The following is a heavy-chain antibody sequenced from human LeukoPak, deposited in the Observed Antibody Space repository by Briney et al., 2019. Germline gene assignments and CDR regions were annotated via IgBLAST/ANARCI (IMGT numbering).Heavy chain of an antibody. V-gene: IGHV4-59*08. CDR2: IYYGGST. D-gene: IGHD5-18*01. J-gene: IGHJ4*02. CDR3: ARSDTAMVNLDY. CDR1: GGSISSYY. Sequence: SETLSLTCTVSGGSISSYYWSWIRQPPGKGLEWIGYIYYGGSTNYNPSLKSRVTISVDTSKNQFSLKLSSVTAADTAVYYCARSDTAMVNLDYWGQGTLVTVSS.